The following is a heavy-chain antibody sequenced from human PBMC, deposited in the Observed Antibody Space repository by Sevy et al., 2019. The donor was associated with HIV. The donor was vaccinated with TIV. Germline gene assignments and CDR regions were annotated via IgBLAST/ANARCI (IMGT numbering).Heavy chain of an antibody. J-gene: IGHJ5*01. CDR1: GYTFTGYS. D-gene: IGHD3-22*01. V-gene: IGHV1-2*02. CDR2: INPNSGDT. CDR3: ARVWNSDYYDSSGPNWFDS. Sequence: ASVKVSCKASGYTFTGYSMHWVRQAPGQGLEWMGWINPNSGDTNYGQKFQGRVTMTRDTSSNTAYMELSRLRSDDTAVYFGARVWNSDYYDSSGPNWFDSWGQGTLVTVSS.